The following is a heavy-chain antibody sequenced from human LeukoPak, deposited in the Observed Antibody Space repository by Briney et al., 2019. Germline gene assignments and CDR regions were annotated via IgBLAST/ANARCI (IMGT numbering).Heavy chain of an antibody. D-gene: IGHD2-2*01. CDR3: AREIRRPAAIYYFDY. CDR2: ISAYNGNT. V-gene: IGHV1-18*01. J-gene: IGHJ4*02. CDR1: GYTFASYG. Sequence: ASVKVSCKASGYTFASYGISWVRQAPGQGLEWMGWISAYNGNTNYAQKLQGRVTMTTDTSTSIAYMELRSLRSDDTAVYYCAREIRRPAAIYYFDYWGQGTLVTVSS.